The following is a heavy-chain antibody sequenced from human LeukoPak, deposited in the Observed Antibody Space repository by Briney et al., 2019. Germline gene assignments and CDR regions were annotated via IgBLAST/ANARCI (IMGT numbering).Heavy chain of an antibody. CDR2: TNQDESET. CDR3: STGIYSNSY. D-gene: IGHD6-6*01. CDR1: GFTFTTYW. V-gene: IGHV3-7*01. Sequence: PGGSLRLSCAASGFTFTTYWMAWVRQAPGKGLEWVSNTNQDESETYYLDSVRGRFTVSRDNAKNSLYLQMNSLGAEDTAVYYCSTGIYSNSYWGQGALVTVSS. J-gene: IGHJ4*02.